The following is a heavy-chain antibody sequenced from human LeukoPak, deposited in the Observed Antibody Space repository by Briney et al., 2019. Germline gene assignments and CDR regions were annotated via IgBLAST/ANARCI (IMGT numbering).Heavy chain of an antibody. CDR3: ARGRGVVVPAPTHHNDY. J-gene: IGHJ4*02. CDR1: GGSFSGYY. Sequence: SETLSLTCAVYGGSFSGYYWSWIRQPPGKGLEWIGEINHSGSTNYNPSLKSRVTISVDTSKNQFSLKLSSVTAADTAVYYCARGRGVVVPAPTHHNDYWGQGTLSPSPQ. CDR2: INHSGST. V-gene: IGHV4-34*01. D-gene: IGHD2-2*01.